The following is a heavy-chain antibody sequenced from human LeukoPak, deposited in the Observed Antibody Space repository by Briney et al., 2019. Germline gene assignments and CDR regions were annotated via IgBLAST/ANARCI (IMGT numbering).Heavy chain of an antibody. CDR1: GFTFSNYG. CDR3: VKGVRPDY. D-gene: IGHD2-8*01. Sequence: PGRSLRLSCVASGFTFSNYGIHWVRQAPGKGLEWVAVISSDGTTKYYADFVKGRFTISRDNSQNTLFLQMNSLRLGDTAVYYCVKGVRPDYWGQGTLVTVSS. V-gene: IGHV3-30*18. J-gene: IGHJ4*02. CDR2: ISSDGTTK.